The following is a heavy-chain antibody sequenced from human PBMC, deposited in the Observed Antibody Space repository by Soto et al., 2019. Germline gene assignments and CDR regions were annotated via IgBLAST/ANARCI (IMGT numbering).Heavy chain of an antibody. D-gene: IGHD3-10*01. V-gene: IGHV4-59*01. CDR1: GGSISNFY. Sequence: SETLSLTCTVSGGSISNFYWSWLRQPPGKGLEWIGYIYYSGTTSYNPSLNSRVTISVDTSKNQFSLKLNSVTAADTAVYYCARESYYGSGATVVGYWGLGTLVTVYS. CDR2: IYYSGTT. CDR3: ARESYYGSGATVVGY. J-gene: IGHJ4*02.